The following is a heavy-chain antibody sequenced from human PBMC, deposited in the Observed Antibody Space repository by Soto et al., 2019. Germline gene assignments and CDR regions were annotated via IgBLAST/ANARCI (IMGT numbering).Heavy chain of an antibody. CDR1: GGSISNFH. J-gene: IGHJ4*02. CDR2: IYNNGST. CDR3: AKNWNWGSLVH. V-gene: IGHV4-4*08. Sequence: PLETLSLTCTISGGSISNFHWSWIRQPPGKALEWIGYIYNNGSTNYNPSLKSRVTISVDTPKNQFSLKLSSVTAADTAVYYCAKNWNWGSLVHWGQGTLVTVSS. D-gene: IGHD7-27*01.